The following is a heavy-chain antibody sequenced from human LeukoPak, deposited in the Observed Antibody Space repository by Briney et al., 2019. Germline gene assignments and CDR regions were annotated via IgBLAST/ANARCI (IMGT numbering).Heavy chain of an antibody. CDR2: IYYSGST. V-gene: IGHV4-59*01. Sequence: SETLSLTCAVSGGSISSYYWSWIRQPPGKGLEWIGYIYYSGSTNYNPSLKSRVTISVDTSKNQFSLKLSSVTAADTAVYYCARPTRNYYYGMDVWGQGTTVTVSS. CDR1: GGSISSYY. J-gene: IGHJ6*02. CDR3: ARPTRNYYYGMDV.